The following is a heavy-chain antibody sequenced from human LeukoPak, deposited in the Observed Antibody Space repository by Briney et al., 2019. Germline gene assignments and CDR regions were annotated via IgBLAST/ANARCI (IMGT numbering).Heavy chain of an antibody. J-gene: IGHJ3*01. CDR1: GYSFTSYC. V-gene: IGHV5-51*01. D-gene: IGHD1-26*01. CDR3: GMSGDRVPLQDDVFDV. CDR2: IYPGDSGP. Sequence: GESLKISCKVSGYSFTSYCIGWVRQMPGKGLEWKGIIYPGDSGPTYRPSFQGQVTISVDKSINTAYLQWSSLQASDTAMYYCGMSGDRVPLQDDVFDVWGQGTMVTVST.